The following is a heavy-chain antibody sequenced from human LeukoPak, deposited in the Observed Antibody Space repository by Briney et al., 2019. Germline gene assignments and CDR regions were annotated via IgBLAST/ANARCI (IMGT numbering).Heavy chain of an antibody. CDR2: ISENGGRT. Sequence: GGSLRLSCAASGFTLSSYWMHWVRQAPGKGLEYVSAISENGGRTYYANSVKGRFTNSRDNSKNTLYLQMRSLRPEDTAVYYCVKSPSDGLDVWGQGATVTVSS. CDR1: GFTLSSYW. J-gene: IGHJ6*02. CDR3: VKSPSDGLDV. V-gene: IGHV3-64D*06.